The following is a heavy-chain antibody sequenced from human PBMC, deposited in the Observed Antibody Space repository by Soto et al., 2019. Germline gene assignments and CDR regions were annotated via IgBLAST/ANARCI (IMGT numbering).Heavy chain of an antibody. V-gene: IGHV5-51*01. D-gene: IGHD1-26*01. CDR2: IYPGDSDT. CDR3: ARDLYVQPPSGWFDP. Sequence: GEYLKTSCKGSGYTLTSHWIGWLRQMPLKGLEWMGIIYPGDSDTRYSPSFQGQVIISADKSITTAYLQWSSLKASDTAVYYCARDLYVQPPSGWFDPWGQGTLVTVSS. J-gene: IGHJ5*02. CDR1: GYTLTSHW.